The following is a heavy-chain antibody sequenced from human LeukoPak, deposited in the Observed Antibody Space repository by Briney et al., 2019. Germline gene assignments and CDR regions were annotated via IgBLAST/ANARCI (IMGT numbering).Heavy chain of an antibody. Sequence: GESLKISCKGSGYSFTSYWIGWVRQMPGKGLEWMGIIYPGDSDTRYSPSFQGQVTISADKSISTAYLQWSSLKASDTAMYYCAIPYYYGSGSYQDLFDYWGQGTLVTVSS. CDR2: IYPGDSDT. CDR1: GYSFTSYW. CDR3: AIPYYYGSGSYQDLFDY. J-gene: IGHJ4*02. V-gene: IGHV5-51*01. D-gene: IGHD3-10*01.